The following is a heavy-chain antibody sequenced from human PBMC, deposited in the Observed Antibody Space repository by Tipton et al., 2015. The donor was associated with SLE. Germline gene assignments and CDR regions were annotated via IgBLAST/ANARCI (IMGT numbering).Heavy chain of an antibody. CDR1: GFTVSSNY. CDR3: ARELSDITTHGWYFDL. CDR2: IYAAGRT. V-gene: IGHV3-53*01. J-gene: IGHJ2*01. D-gene: IGHD1-20*01. Sequence: QLVQSGGGLIQPGGSLRLSCAASGFTVSSNYMTWVRQAPGKGLEWVSLIYAAGRTYYGDSVKGRFTISRANSKNTLYLQMNSLRAGDTAVYYCARELSDITTHGWYFDLWGRGTLVTVSS.